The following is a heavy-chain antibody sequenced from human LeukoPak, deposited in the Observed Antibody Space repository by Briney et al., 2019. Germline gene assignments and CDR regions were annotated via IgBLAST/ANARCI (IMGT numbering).Heavy chain of an antibody. CDR1: GFTFCSYA. J-gene: IGHJ5*02. CDR2: ISYDGSNK. Sequence: GGSLRLSCAASGFTFCSYAMHWVRQAPGKGLEWVAVISYDGSNKYYADSVKGRFTISRDSSKNTLYLQMNSLRAEDTAVYYCARASTGTAAAGDNWFDPWGQGTLVTVSS. D-gene: IGHD6-13*01. V-gene: IGHV3-30-3*01. CDR3: ARASTGTAAAGDNWFDP.